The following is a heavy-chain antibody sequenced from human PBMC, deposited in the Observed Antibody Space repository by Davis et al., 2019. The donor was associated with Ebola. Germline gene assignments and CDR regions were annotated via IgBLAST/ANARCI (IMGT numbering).Heavy chain of an antibody. CDR3: ARYVVGRCIAAPGSDAFDI. CDR2: ISSSSSYI. V-gene: IGHV3-21*01. Sequence: PGGSLRLSCAASGFTFSSYSMNWVRQAPGKGLEWVSSISSSSSYIYYADSVKGRFTISRDNAKNSLYLQMNSLRAEDTAVYYCARYVVGRCIAAPGSDAFDIWGQGTMVTVSS. J-gene: IGHJ3*02. CDR1: GFTFSSYS. D-gene: IGHD6-6*01.